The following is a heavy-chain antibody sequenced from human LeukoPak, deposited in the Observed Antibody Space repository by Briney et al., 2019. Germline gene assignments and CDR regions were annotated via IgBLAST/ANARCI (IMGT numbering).Heavy chain of an antibody. Sequence: AGGSLRLSCAASGFTFSTYGMSWVRQAPGKGLEWVANIKQDGSEKYYVDSVKGRFTISRDNAKNSLYLQMNSLRAEDTAVYYCARDSVGSSWYGYYYYGMDVWGQGTTVTVSS. CDR3: ARDSVGSSWYGYYYYGMDV. D-gene: IGHD6-13*01. CDR2: IKQDGSEK. CDR1: GFTFSTYG. J-gene: IGHJ6*02. V-gene: IGHV3-7*01.